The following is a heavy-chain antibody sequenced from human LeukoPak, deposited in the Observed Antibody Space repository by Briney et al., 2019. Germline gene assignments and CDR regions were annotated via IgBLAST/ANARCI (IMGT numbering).Heavy chain of an antibody. J-gene: IGHJ4*02. V-gene: IGHV3-33*06. D-gene: IGHD6-19*01. Sequence: GGSLRLSCAASGFTFSSFAMHWVRQAPGKGLEWVAVIWSDGINKNYADSVKGRFTISRDNSKNTLFLQMNSLRVEDTATYYCAKEYSSGWSLDNWGQGTLVSVSS. CDR1: GFTFSSFA. CDR2: IWSDGINK. CDR3: AKEYSSGWSLDN.